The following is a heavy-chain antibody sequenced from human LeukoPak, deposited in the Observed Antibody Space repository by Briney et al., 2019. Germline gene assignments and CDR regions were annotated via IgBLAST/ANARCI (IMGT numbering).Heavy chain of an antibody. V-gene: IGHV3-23*01. CDR1: GLTFSSYA. D-gene: IGHD2-2*01. CDR3: ARQVSCDTTTCYAGMPPDY. Sequence: GGSLRLSCAASGLTFSSYAMSWVRQAPGKGLEWVSGTSGSGGSTFYADSVKGRFTISRDDSGNTLFLQMNSLRAEDTAVYYCARQVSCDTTTCYAGMPPDYWGQGTLVTVSS. CDR2: TSGSGGST. J-gene: IGHJ4*02.